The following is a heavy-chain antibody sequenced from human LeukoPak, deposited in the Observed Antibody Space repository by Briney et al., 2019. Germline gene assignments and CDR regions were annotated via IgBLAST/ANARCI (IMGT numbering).Heavy chain of an antibody. Sequence: PGGSLRLSCAASGFTFSSYAMSWVRQAPGKGLEWVSAISGSGGSTYYADSVKGRFTISRDNSKNTLYLQMNSLRAEDTAVYYCAEQDFWSGYSDYWGQGTLVTVSS. CDR1: GFTFSSYA. CDR2: ISGSGGST. CDR3: AEQDFWSGYSDY. J-gene: IGHJ4*02. D-gene: IGHD3-3*01. V-gene: IGHV3-23*01.